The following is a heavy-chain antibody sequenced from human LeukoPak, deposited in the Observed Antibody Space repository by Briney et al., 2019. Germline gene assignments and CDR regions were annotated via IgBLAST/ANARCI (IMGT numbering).Heavy chain of an antibody. CDR2: IYNNGGT. V-gene: IGHV4-30-4*08. CDR1: GGSINSDDYY. Sequence: PSETLSLTCTVSGGSINSDDYYWIWIRQPPGKGLEWFGYIYNNGGTHYNPSLNTRVLLSMDMSRNRFPLRLSFVNAADTANYFCASGPSAVISPPGDWGRRSLVTVSS. J-gene: IGHJ4*02. CDR3: ASGPSAVISPPGD. D-gene: IGHD2-21*01.